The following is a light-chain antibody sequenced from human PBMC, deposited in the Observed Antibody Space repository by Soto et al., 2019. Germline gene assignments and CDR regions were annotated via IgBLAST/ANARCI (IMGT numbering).Light chain of an antibody. Sequence: QSVLTQPASVSGSPGQSITISCTGTSSDIGGYNYVSWYQQHPGKAPKLMIYEVNNRPSEVSDRFSGSKSGNTASLTISGLQAEDEADYYCNSYTTSRTYVFGTGTKVTVL. V-gene: IGLV2-14*01. CDR1: SSDIGGYNY. CDR2: EVN. J-gene: IGLJ1*01. CDR3: NSYTTSRTYV.